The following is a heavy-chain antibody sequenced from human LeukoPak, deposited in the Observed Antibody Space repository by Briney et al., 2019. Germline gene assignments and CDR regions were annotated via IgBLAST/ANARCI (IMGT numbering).Heavy chain of an antibody. CDR3: ARHPGLGFDY. CDR1: GFCFSSYE. CDR2: ISSSGTTI. V-gene: IGHV3-48*03. Sequence: GGSLRLSCAASGFCFSSYEMNWVRQAPGKGLEWVSYISSSGTTIYYADSVKGRFTISRDNAKNSLYLQMNSLRAEDTAVYYCARHPGLGFDYWGQGTLVTVSS. J-gene: IGHJ4*02.